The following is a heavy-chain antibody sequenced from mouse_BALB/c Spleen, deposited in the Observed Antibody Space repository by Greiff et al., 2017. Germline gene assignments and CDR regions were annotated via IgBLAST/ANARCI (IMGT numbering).Heavy chain of an antibody. J-gene: IGHJ4*01. CDR2: INPNNGGT. Sequence: VQLQQSGPELVKPGASVKIPCKASGYTFTDYNMDWVKQSHGKSLEWIGDINPNNGGTIYNQKFKGKATLTVDKSSSTAYMELRSLTSEDTAVYYCARAHGSSPYYAMDYWGQGTSVTVSS. V-gene: IGHV1-18*01. D-gene: IGHD1-1*01. CDR3: ARAHGSSPYYAMDY. CDR1: GYTFTDYN.